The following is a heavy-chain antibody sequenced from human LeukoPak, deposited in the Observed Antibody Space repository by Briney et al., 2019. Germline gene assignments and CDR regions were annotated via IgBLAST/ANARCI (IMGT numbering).Heavy chain of an antibody. CDR1: GYTFTGYY. J-gene: IGHJ6*02. CDR3: ARKGINDDFWSGSDPKMVYYYYGMDV. V-gene: IGHV1-2*06. D-gene: IGHD3-3*01. CDR2: INPNSGGT. Sequence: ALVKVSCKASGYTFTGYYMHWVRQAPGQGLEWMGRINPNSGGTNYAQKFQGRVTMTRDTSISTAYMELSRLGSDDTAVYYCARKGINDDFWSGSDPKMVYYYYGMDVWGQGTTVTVSS.